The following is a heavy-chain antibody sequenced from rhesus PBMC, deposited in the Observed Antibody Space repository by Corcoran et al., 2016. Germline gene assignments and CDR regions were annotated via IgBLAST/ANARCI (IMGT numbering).Heavy chain of an antibody. V-gene: IGHV2-174*01. CDR3: ARGGFPYWGDYWIFDY. CDR1: GFSLTTSGIG. CDR2: IYWDDDK. D-gene: IGHD3-34*01. Sequence: QVTLKESGPALVKPTQTLTLTCTFSGFSLTTSGIGVGWIRQPPGQALEWLALIYWDDDKRYSTSLKSRLTISKDTSKNQVGLTMTNMEPVDTATYYCARGGFPYWGDYWIFDYWGQGVLVTVSS. J-gene: IGHJ4*01.